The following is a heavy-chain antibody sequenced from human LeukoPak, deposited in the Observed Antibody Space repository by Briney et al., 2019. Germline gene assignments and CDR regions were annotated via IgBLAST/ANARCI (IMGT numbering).Heavy chain of an antibody. V-gene: IGHV3-53*01. CDR2: IYTDGGT. D-gene: IGHD2/OR15-2a*01. J-gene: IGHJ4*02. CDR3: ATRRRLSDY. CDR1: GLTVSGNY. Sequence: GGTMRLSCAASGLTVSGNYMTWVRKGPGKGLEWASTIYTDGGTYYAASVTGRSTISRDESNNILYLQMNSLRGDDTAVYYCATRRRLSDYWGQGTLVTVSS.